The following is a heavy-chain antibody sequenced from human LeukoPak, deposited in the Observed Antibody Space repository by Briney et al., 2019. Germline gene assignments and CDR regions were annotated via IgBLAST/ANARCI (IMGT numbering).Heavy chain of an antibody. D-gene: IGHD3-16*01. CDR2: ISWNSGSI. CDR3: AKGRLATYYDYVWGRGQAPGTLDY. V-gene: IGHV3-9*01. J-gene: IGHJ4*02. Sequence: PGGSLRLSCAASGFTFDDYAMHWVRQAPGKGLEWVSGISWNSGSIGYADSVKGRFTISRDNAKNSLYLQMNSLRAEDTALYYCAKGRLATYYDYVWGRGQAPGTLDYWGQGTLVTVSS. CDR1: GFTFDDYA.